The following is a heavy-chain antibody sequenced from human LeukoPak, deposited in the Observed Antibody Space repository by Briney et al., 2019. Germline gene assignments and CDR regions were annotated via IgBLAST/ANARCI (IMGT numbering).Heavy chain of an antibody. J-gene: IGHJ4*02. Sequence: GGSLRLSCAASGFTFSSYAMSWVRQAPGKGLEWVSGISGSGGSTYYTDSVEGRFTISRDNSRNTLYLQMNSPRAEDTAVYYCAILPGYSSGWYEVNYWGQGTLVTVSS. V-gene: IGHV3-23*01. CDR1: GFTFSSYA. CDR2: ISGSGGST. D-gene: IGHD6-13*01. CDR3: AILPGYSSGWYEVNY.